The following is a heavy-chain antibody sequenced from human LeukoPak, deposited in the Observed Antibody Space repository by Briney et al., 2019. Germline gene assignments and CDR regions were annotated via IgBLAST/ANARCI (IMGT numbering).Heavy chain of an antibody. V-gene: IGHV1-46*01. CDR3: AREESGGYFDY. D-gene: IGHD2-8*02. Sequence: ASVKVSCKASGFTFTNYYMHWVRQAPGQGLEWMGLINPSGSSTNYAQKFRGGVTMTRDTSTTTVYMELSSLRSEDTAVYYCAREESGGYFDYGGQGTLVTVSS. CDR1: GFTFTNYY. J-gene: IGHJ4*02. CDR2: INPSGSST.